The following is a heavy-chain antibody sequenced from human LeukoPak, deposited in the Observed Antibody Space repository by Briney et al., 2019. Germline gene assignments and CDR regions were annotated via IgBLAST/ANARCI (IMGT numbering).Heavy chain of an antibody. CDR1: GGSISSYY. D-gene: IGHD3-9*01. Sequence: SETLSLTCTVSGGSISSYYWSWIRQPPGKGLEWIGEINHSGSTNYNPSLKSRVTISVDTSKNQFSLKLSSVTAADTAVYYCARARYYDILTGYYRRDWFDPWGQGTLVTVSS. CDR2: INHSGST. J-gene: IGHJ5*02. CDR3: ARARYYDILTGYYRRDWFDP. V-gene: IGHV4-34*01.